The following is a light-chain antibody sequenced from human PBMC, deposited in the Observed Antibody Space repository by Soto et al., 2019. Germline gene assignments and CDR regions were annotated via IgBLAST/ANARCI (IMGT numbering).Light chain of an antibody. V-gene: IGKV3-15*01. CDR2: RAS. CDR1: QSIKIY. J-gene: IGKJ2*01. CDR3: QQYNTWPPKYT. Sequence: EIVLTQSPAILSVSPGGRATLSCRASQSIKIYLAWYQQKAGQPPRLLIYRASTRATGIPARFSGSGSGTEFSLTISSLQSEDFAVYYCQQYNTWPPKYTFGQGTKLEIK.